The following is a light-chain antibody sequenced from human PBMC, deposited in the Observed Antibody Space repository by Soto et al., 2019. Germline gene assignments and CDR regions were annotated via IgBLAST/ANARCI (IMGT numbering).Light chain of an antibody. Sequence: DIQLTQSPSFLSASVGDRVTITCRASQGISSYLAWYQQKPGKAPKLLIYAASTLQSGVPSRFSGSGSGTEFTLTINSLQPEDFATYYCQQLNSYPLPFGPGTKVDIK. CDR2: AAS. J-gene: IGKJ3*01. CDR1: QGISSY. V-gene: IGKV1-9*01. CDR3: QQLNSYPLP.